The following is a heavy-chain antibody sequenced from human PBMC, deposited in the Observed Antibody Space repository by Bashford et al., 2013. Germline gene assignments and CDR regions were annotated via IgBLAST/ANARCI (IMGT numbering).Heavy chain of an antibody. V-gene: IGHV1-24*01. D-gene: IGHD3-10*01. CDR1: GYSLSELS. CDR3: VTEERETMIRGVIRNRPRWENWFDL. CDR2: LYPEGGEL. Sequence: VASVKVSCRVSGYSLSELSIHWVRQVVGKGLEWMGGLYPEGGELIYSQRFQGRVIMTEDKFTDTAYMELSSLRSEDTAVYYCVTEERETMIRGVIRNRPRWENWFDLWGQGTLVTVSS. J-gene: IGHJ5*02.